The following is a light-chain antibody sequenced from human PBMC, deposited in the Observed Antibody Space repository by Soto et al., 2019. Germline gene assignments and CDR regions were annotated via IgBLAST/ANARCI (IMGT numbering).Light chain of an antibody. V-gene: IGKV1-39*01. J-gene: IGKJ1*01. CDR3: QQYNGWPWT. CDR2: AAS. Sequence: DIQMTQSPSSVSASVGDRVTITCRASQSISSYLNWYQQKPGKAPKLLIYAASSLQSGVPSRFSGSGSGTEFTLTITGLQSEDFAVYYCQQYNGWPWTFGLGSKVDI. CDR1: QSISSY.